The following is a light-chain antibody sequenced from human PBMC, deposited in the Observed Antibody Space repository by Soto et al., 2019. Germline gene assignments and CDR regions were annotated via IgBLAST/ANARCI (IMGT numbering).Light chain of an antibody. Sequence: DIQLTQSPSFLSASVGDRVTITCRASQGISSYLAWYQQKPGKAPKLLIYAASTLQSGVPSRFSGSGSGTEFTLTISSLQPEDFATYNCQQLNSYPPTFGGGTKVEIK. CDR2: AAS. CDR1: QGISSY. CDR3: QQLNSYPPT. V-gene: IGKV1-9*01. J-gene: IGKJ4*01.